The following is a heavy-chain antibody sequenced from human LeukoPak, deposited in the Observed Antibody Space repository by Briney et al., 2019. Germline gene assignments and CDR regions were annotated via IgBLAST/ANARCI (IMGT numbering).Heavy chain of an antibody. J-gene: IGHJ6*03. V-gene: IGHV4-39*01. Sequence: SETLSLTCTVSGDSISAFSYFWGWIRQPPGKGLEWIGTIYYSGITYYNPSLKSRVTISVDRSKNQFSLRLSSVTAADTAVYYCARLRPVAIVVFPGSYSYYYMDVWGKGTTVTVSS. CDR3: ARLRPVAIVVFPGSYSYYYMDV. CDR2: IYYSGIT. D-gene: IGHD2/OR15-2a*01. CDR1: GDSISAFSYF.